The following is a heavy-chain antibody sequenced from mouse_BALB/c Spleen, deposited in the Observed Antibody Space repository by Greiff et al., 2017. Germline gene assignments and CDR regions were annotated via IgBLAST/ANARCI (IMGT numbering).Heavy chain of an antibody. D-gene: IGHD1-1*01. CDR3: ARYYYGSSPYYAMDY. Sequence: EVMLVESGGGLVKPGGSLKLSCAASGFTFSDYYMYWVRQTPEKRLEWVATISDGGSYTYYPDSVKGRFTISRDNAKNNLYLQMSSLKSEDTAMYYCARYYYGSSPYYAMDYWGQGTSVTVSS. J-gene: IGHJ4*01. CDR1: GFTFSDYY. CDR2: ISDGGSYT. V-gene: IGHV5-4*02.